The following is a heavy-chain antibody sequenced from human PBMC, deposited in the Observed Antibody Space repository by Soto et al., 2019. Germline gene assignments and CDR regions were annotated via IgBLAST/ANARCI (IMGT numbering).Heavy chain of an antibody. CDR1: GFTFSSYS. J-gene: IGHJ6*03. Sequence: GGSLRLSCAASGFTFSSYSMNWVRQAPGKGLEWVSYISSSSSTIYYADSVKGRFTISRDNAKNSLYLQMNSLRAEDTAVYYCARDPRPEGGLVVAAAKYYYYYMDVWGKGTTVTVSS. CDR3: ARDPRPEGGLVVAAAKYYYYYMDV. V-gene: IGHV3-48*01. CDR2: ISSSSSTI. D-gene: IGHD2-15*01.